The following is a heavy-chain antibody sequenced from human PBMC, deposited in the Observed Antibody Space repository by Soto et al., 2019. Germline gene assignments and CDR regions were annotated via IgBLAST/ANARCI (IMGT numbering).Heavy chain of an antibody. CDR1: GGSISSYY. J-gene: IGHJ3*02. CDR2: IYYSGST. CDR3: ARAEYSSGWYSAFDI. V-gene: IGHV4-59*08. Sequence: QVQLQESGPGLVKPSETLSLTCTVSGGSISSYYWSWIRQPPGKGLEWIGYIYYSGSTNYNPSLMRRVTISVDTSKNQFSLKLSSVTAADTAVYYCARAEYSSGWYSAFDIWGQGTMVTVSS. D-gene: IGHD6-19*01.